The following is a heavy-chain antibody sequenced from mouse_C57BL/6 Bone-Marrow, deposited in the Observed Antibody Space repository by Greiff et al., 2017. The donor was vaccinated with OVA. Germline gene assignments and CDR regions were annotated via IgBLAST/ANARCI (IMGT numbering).Heavy chain of an antibody. CDR2: IYPRSGNT. CDR1: GYTFTSYG. J-gene: IGHJ1*03. CDR3: AREIYYDGSSYVSYWYFDV. V-gene: IGHV1-81*01. D-gene: IGHD1-1*01. Sequence: QVQLQQSGAELARPGASVKLSCKASGYTFTSYGISWVKQRTGQGLEWIGEIYPRSGNTYYNEKFKGKATLTADKSSSTAYMELRSLTSEDSAVYFCAREIYYDGSSYVSYWYFDVWGTGTTVTGSS.